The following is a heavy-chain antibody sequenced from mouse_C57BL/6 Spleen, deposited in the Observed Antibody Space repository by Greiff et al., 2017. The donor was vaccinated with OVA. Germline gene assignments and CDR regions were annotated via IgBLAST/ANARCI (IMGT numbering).Heavy chain of an antibody. CDR1: GYTFTSYW. CDR3: CLDSSGNPYAMDY. J-gene: IGHJ4*01. D-gene: IGHD3-2*02. CDR2: IDPSDSYT. V-gene: IGHV1-59*01. Sequence: QVQLQQPGAELVRPGTSVKLSCKASGYTFTSYWMRWVKQRPGQGLEWIGVIDPSDSYTNYNQKFKGKATLTVDTSSSTAYMQLSSLTSEDSAVYYCCLDSSGNPYAMDYWGQGTSVTVSS.